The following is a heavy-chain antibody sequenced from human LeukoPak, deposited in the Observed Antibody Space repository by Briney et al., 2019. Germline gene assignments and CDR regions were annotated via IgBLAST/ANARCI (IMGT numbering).Heavy chain of an antibody. Sequence: SETLSLTCTVSGDSISSYNHYWGWIRQPPGKGLEWLGSICYGGSTHDNPSLKSRVTISVDTSKNQFSLRVTSATAADTAVYYCTRMMYGNGWNRYYFDYWGQGTLVTVSS. V-gene: IGHV4-39*01. CDR2: ICYGGST. J-gene: IGHJ4*02. CDR1: GDSISSYNHY. D-gene: IGHD6-19*01. CDR3: TRMMYGNGWNRYYFDY.